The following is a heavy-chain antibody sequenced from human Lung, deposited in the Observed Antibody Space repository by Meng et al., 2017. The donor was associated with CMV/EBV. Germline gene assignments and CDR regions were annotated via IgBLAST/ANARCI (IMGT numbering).Heavy chain of an antibody. V-gene: IGHV5-51*01. Sequence: GESXKISCKGSGYSFTSYWIGWVRQMPGKGLEWMGIIYPGDSDTRYSPSFQGQVTISAGKSISTAYLQWSSLKASDTAMYYCARSGYCSSTSCDNWFDPWXQGTXVTVSS. CDR1: GYSFTSYW. D-gene: IGHD2-2*03. J-gene: IGHJ5*02. CDR3: ARSGYCSSTSCDNWFDP. CDR2: IYPGDSDT.